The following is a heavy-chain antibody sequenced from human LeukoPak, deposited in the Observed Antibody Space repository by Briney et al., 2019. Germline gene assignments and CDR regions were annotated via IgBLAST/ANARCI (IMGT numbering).Heavy chain of an antibody. V-gene: IGHV3-23*01. Sequence: PGGSLRLSCAASEFAFNNYAMSWVRQAPGKGLEWVSTISSSGGSTYYADSVKGRFTISRDNFKNTLYLEMISLRAEDTAVYYYARSEGKNPPFYYYYMDVWGKGTTVTVSS. D-gene: IGHD2/OR15-2a*01. CDR3: ARSEGKNPPFYYYYMDV. J-gene: IGHJ6*03. CDR1: EFAFNNYA. CDR2: ISSSGGST.